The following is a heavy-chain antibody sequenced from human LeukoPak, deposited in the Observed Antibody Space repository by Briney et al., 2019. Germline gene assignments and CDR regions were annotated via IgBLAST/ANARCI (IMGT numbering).Heavy chain of an antibody. J-gene: IGHJ6*02. CDR1: GGSFSGYY. CDR2: INHSGST. Sequence: SETLSLTCAVYGGSFSGYYWSWIRQPPGKGLEWIGEINHSGSTNYNPSLKSRVTTSLDTSKSQLSLRLTSVTAADTAIYYCARSGIVNYYGMDVWGQGTTVTVSS. D-gene: IGHD2-15*01. CDR3: ARSGIVNYYGMDV. V-gene: IGHV4-34*01.